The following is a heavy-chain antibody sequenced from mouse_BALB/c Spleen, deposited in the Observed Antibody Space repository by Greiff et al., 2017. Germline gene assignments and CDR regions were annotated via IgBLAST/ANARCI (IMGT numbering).Heavy chain of an antibody. CDR1: GYTFTDYN. Sequence: VQLQQSGPELVKPGASVKISCKASGYTFTDYNMHWVKQSHGKSLEWIGYIYPYNGGTGYNQKFKSKATLTVDNSSSTAYMQLSSLTSEDSAVYYCARDPIHYYGYDSYWGQGTLVTVSA. CDR3: ARDPIHYYGYDSY. J-gene: IGHJ3*01. CDR2: IYPYNGGT. V-gene: IGHV1S29*02. D-gene: IGHD1-2*01.